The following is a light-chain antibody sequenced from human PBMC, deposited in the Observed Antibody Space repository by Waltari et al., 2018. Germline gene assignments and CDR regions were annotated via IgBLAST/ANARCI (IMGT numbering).Light chain of an antibody. V-gene: IGKV3-20*01. Sequence: IVLTQSPGTLSLSPGERATMSCRASQSIGKYLVWYQQRPGQAPRPLLYAASTRSTGIPDRFSGSGSGTDFSLTISRLEPEDFAVYYCQNHERLPATFGQGTKVEIK. J-gene: IGKJ1*01. CDR3: QNHERLPAT. CDR1: QSIGKY. CDR2: AAS.